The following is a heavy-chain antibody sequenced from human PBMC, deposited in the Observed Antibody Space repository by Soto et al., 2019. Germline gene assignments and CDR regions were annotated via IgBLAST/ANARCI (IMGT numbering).Heavy chain of an antibody. J-gene: IGHJ4*02. V-gene: IGHV4-39*01. Sequence: QVHLQESGPGLVRPSETLSLTCAVSGASISRTGFHWGWIRQPPGQVLEWIGSVYESVNTYYNSSLKSRVTISVDTSKNQFSLELKSVTAADTAVYYFSRRGSGHTFDYWGQGTLVTVSS. D-gene: IGHD3-10*01. CDR2: VYESVNT. CDR1: GASISRTGFH. CDR3: SRRGSGHTFDY.